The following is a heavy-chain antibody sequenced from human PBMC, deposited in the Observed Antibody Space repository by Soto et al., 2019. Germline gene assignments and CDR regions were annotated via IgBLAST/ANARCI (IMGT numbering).Heavy chain of an antibody. CDR1: GGSISSYY. CDR3: ARRSTIWSVFDI. D-gene: IGHD3-3*01. CDR2: IYNSGST. V-gene: IGHV4-59*08. Sequence: QVQLQESGPGLVKPSETLSLTCTVSGGSISSYYWSWIRQSPGKGLEYIGYIYNSGSTNYNPSLTCRVSLSIATSKNLFSLRLNSVTAADRAMYYCARRSTIWSVFDIWGQGTMVIVSS. J-gene: IGHJ3*02.